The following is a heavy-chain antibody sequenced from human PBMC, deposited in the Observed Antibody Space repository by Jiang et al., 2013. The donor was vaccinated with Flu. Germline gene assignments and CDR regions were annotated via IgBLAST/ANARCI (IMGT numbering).Heavy chain of an antibody. CDR3: ATNTFYDSSTYFPFFDT. J-gene: IGHJ4*02. CDR2: VYPGVSTA. V-gene: IGHV5-51*01. D-gene: IGHD3-22*01. CDR1: GYSFSTFW. Sequence: GAEVKKPGESLKISCKGSGYSFSTFWIGWVRQMPGKGLEWLGIVYPGVSTATYIPSFQGQVTISADKSLSTAYLQWSSLKASDTAIYYCATNTFYDSSTYFPFFDTWGQGTQVTVSS.